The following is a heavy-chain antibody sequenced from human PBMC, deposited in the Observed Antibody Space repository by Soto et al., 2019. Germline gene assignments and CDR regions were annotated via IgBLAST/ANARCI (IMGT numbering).Heavy chain of an antibody. D-gene: IGHD3-3*01. Sequence: SETLSLTCTVSGGSISSSSYYWGWIRQPPGKGLEWIGSIYYSGSTYYNPSLKSRVTISVDTSKNQFSLKLSSVTAADTAVYYCARQSIFGVVKPTGQYNWFDPWGQGTLVTVSS. CDR2: IYYSGST. CDR3: ARQSIFGVVKPTGQYNWFDP. CDR1: GGSISSSSYY. V-gene: IGHV4-39*01. J-gene: IGHJ5*02.